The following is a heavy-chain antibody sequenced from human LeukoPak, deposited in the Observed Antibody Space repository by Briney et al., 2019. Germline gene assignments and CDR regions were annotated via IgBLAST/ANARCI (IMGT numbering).Heavy chain of an antibody. V-gene: IGHV1-69*05. CDR2: IIPIFGTA. CDR3: ARDPLEDAGTYGIDY. Sequence: GASVKVSCKASGGTFSSYAISWVRQAPGQGLEWMGGIIPIFGTANYAQKFQGRVTITTDTSTSTAYMELRSLRSDDTAVYYCARDPLEDAGTYGIDYWGQGTLVTVSS. CDR1: GGTFSSYA. D-gene: IGHD1-26*01. J-gene: IGHJ4*02.